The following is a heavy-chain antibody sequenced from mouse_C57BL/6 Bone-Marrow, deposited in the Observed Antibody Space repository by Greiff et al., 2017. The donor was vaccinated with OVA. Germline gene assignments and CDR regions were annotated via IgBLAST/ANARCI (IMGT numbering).Heavy chain of an antibody. J-gene: IGHJ4*01. D-gene: IGHD2-1*01. CDR2: ISSGGDYS. Sequence: EVMLVESGAGLVKPGGSLKLSCAASGFTFSSYAMSWVRQTPEKRLEWVAYISSGGDYSYYADTVKGRFTISRDNARNTLYLQMSSLKSEDTAMYYCTRLLDAMDYWGQGTSVTVSS. CDR3: TRLLDAMDY. CDR1: GFTFSSYA. V-gene: IGHV5-9-1*02.